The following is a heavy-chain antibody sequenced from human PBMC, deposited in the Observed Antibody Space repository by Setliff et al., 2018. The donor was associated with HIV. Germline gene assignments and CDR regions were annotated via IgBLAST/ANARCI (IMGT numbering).Heavy chain of an antibody. D-gene: IGHD3-16*01. J-gene: IGHJ4*02. CDR2: LSGSGGSP. Sequence: PGGSLRLSCAASGFIFSSYAMSWVRQAPGKGLEWVSTLSGSGGSPFYADSVKGRFTISRDNSKKTLYLQMNSLRAEDTAVYFCAKDVMQGGWGSLSYFDSWGQGTLVTVSS. V-gene: IGHV3-23*01. CDR3: AKDVMQGGWGSLSYFDS. CDR1: GFIFSSYA.